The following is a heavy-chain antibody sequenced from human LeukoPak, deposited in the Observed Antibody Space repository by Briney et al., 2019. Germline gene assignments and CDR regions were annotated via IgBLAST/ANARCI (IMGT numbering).Heavy chain of an antibody. D-gene: IGHD3-10*01. CDR2: ISGSVGST. CDR3: ARVLVRGPDTYYYYYGMDV. J-gene: IGHJ6*02. Sequence: GGSLRLSCAASGFTFSSYAMSWVRQAPGKGLEWVSAISGSVGSTYYADSVKGRFTISRDNSKNTLYLQMNSLRAEDTAVYYCARVLVRGPDTYYYYYGMDVWGQGTTVTVSS. V-gene: IGHV3-23*01. CDR1: GFTFSSYA.